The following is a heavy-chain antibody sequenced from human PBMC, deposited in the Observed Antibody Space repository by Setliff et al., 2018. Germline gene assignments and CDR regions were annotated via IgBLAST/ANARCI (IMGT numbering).Heavy chain of an antibody. J-gene: IGHJ6*02. CDR2: IYYSGST. D-gene: IGHD6-25*01. Sequence: ASETLSLTCTVSGGSISSSSYYWGWIRQPPGKGLEWIGSIYYSGSTNYNPSLKSRVTISVDTSKNQFSLKLSSVTAADTAVYYCARVSGMGSPPYYYYYYGMDVWGQGTTVTVSS. CDR1: GGSISSSSYY. V-gene: IGHV4-39*07. CDR3: ARVSGMGSPPYYYYYYGMDV.